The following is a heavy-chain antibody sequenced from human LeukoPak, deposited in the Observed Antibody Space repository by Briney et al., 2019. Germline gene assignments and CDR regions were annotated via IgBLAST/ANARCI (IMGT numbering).Heavy chain of an antibody. J-gene: IGHJ4*02. Sequence: PSETLSLTCTVSGGSISSYYWSWLRQPPGKGLEWIGYMYYSGSTNYNPSLKSRVTISVDTSKNQFSLKLSSVTAADTAVYYCARVYYDSSCLDYWGQGTLVTVSS. CDR2: MYYSGST. CDR1: GGSISSYY. V-gene: IGHV4-59*12. CDR3: ARVYYDSSCLDY. D-gene: IGHD3-22*01.